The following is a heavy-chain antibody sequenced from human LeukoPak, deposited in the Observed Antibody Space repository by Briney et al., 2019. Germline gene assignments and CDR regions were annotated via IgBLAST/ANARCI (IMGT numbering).Heavy chain of an antibody. D-gene: IGHD6-6*01. V-gene: IGHV3-21*01. CDR3: ARDFGAARDAFDI. J-gene: IGHJ3*02. CDR2: ISSSSYI. Sequence: GGSLRLSCAASGFTFSSYSMNWVRQAPGKGLEWVSSISSSSYIYYADSVKGRFTISRDNAKNSLYLQMNSLRAEDTAVYYCARDFGAARDAFDIWGQGTMVTVSS. CDR1: GFTFSSYS.